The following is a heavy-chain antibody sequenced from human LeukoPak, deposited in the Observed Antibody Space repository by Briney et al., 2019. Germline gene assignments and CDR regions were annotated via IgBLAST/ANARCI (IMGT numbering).Heavy chain of an antibody. CDR2: IIPIFGTA. V-gene: IGHV1-69*05. Sequence: ASVKVSCKASGGTFSSYAISWVRQAPGQGLEWMGGIIPIFGTANYAQRFQGRVTITTDESTSTAYMEMSSLRSEDTAVYYCARGLYCSGTSCYELDPWGQGTLVTVSS. D-gene: IGHD2-2*01. CDR3: ARGLYCSGTSCYELDP. CDR1: GGTFSSYA. J-gene: IGHJ5*02.